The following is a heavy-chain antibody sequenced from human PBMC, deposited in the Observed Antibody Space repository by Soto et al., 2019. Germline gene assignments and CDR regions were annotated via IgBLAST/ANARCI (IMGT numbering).Heavy chain of an antibody. CDR3: ARELDLTGYDYYYGMDV. CDR2: IWYDGSNK. Sequence: PGGSLRLSCAASGFTFSSYGMHWVRQAPGKGLEWVAVIWYDGSNKYYADSVKGRFTISRDNSKNTLYLQMNSLGAEDTAVYYCARELDLTGYDYYYGMDVWGQGTTVTVSS. V-gene: IGHV3-33*01. D-gene: IGHD3-9*01. CDR1: GFTFSSYG. J-gene: IGHJ6*02.